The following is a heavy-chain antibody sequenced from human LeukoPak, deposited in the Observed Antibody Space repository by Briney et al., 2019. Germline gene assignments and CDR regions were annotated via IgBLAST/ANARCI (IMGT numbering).Heavy chain of an antibody. CDR3: ARDVLERLLYYYYYYMDV. J-gene: IGHJ6*03. Sequence: PGGSLRLSCAASGFTFSSYSMNWVRQAPGKGLEWVSSISSSSSYIYYADSVKGRFTISRDNAKNSLYLQMNSLRAEDTAVYYCARDVLERLLYYYYYYMDVWGKGTTVTVSS. CDR1: GFTFSSYS. D-gene: IGHD1-1*01. CDR2: ISSSSSYI. V-gene: IGHV3-21*01.